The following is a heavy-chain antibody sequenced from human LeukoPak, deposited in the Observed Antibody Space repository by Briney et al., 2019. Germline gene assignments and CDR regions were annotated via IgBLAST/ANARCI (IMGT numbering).Heavy chain of an antibody. CDR2: INPDSGGT. V-gene: IGHV1-2*06. Sequence: GASVKVSCKASVYTFTDYYIHWVRQAPGQGLEWMGRINPDSGGTNFAQKFQARVTVTRDTSISTAYMELSTLRSDDTAVYYCARPRATKLVDDGFDIWGQGTIVTVSS. CDR3: ARPRATKLVDDGFDI. CDR1: VYTFTDYY. J-gene: IGHJ3*02. D-gene: IGHD1-26*01.